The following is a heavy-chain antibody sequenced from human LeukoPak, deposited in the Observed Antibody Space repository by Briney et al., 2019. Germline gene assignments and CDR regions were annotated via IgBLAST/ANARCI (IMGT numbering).Heavy chain of an antibody. CDR1: GGSISSYY. V-gene: IGHV4-59*01. Sequence: SETLSLTCTVSGGSISSYYWSWIRQPPGKGLEWIGYIYYSGSTNYNPSLKSRVTISVDASKNQFSLKLSSVTAADTAVYYCARDRCSGGSCYSVGPWFDPWGQGTLVTVSS. J-gene: IGHJ5*02. D-gene: IGHD2-15*01. CDR2: IYYSGST. CDR3: ARDRCSGGSCYSVGPWFDP.